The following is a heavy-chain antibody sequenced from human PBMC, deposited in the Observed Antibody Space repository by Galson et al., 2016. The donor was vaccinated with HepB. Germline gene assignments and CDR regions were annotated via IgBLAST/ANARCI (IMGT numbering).Heavy chain of an antibody. Sequence: SETLSLTCTVSGDSIRSSGLHWGWIRQPPGKGLKWIGSAHYVGPTSPQPSLKNRVTISVDTSNNEGSLKLTSVTAADTAVYYCVRHSVPGAKGGWAYGMDVWGQGTTVIVSS. D-gene: IGHD2-2*01. V-gene: IGHV4-39*01. CDR1: GDSIRSSGLH. J-gene: IGHJ6*02. CDR2: AHYVGPT. CDR3: VRHSVPGAKGGWAYGMDV.